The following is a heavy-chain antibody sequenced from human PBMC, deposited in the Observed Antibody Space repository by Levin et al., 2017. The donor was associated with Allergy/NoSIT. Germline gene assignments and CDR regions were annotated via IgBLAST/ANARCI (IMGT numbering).Heavy chain of an antibody. J-gene: IGHJ6*02. D-gene: IGHD6-13*01. Sequence: GGSLRLSCAASGFTFSTYAIHWVRQAPGKGLEWVAIMSYDGTKKYYGDSVKGRFTISRDNSKNTLYLQMNSLRSEDTAVYYCAKQLVSSRSTFGEFYFYHAMDVWGQGSTVTVSS. CDR2: MSYDGTKK. CDR3: AKQLVSSRSTFGEFYFYHAMDV. CDR1: GFTFSTYA. V-gene: IGHV3-30*18.